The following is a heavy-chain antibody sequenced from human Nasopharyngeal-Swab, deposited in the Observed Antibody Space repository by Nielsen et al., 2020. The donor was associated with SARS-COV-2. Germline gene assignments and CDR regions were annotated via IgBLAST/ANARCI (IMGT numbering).Heavy chain of an antibody. V-gene: IGHV3-21*01. CDR3: ARELYVSLWSGISRSGHFDY. CDR1: GFVFSSHS. CDR2: ISSSSSYI. D-gene: IGHD3-3*01. Sequence: GGPLRLSCAASGFVFSSHSMVWVRQAPGKGLEWVSSISSSSSYINYADSVKGRFTIFRDNAKNTVYLQMNSLTDDDTGVYYCARELYVSLWSGISRSGHFDYWGQGSLVSVSS. J-gene: IGHJ4*02.